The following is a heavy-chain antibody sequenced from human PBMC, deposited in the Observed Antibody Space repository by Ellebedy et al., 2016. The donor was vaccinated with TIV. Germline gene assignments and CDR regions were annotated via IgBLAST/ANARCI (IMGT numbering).Heavy chain of an antibody. CDR3: ARSGELDS. Sequence: PGGSLRLSCAASGFIISGDWMSWVRQAPGKGLEWVAHINPDGSAEYYVDSVKGRFTISRDDAKNSLFLQMNSLSAEDTAVYYCARSGELDSWGQGTLVTVSS. CDR1: GFIISGDW. J-gene: IGHJ4*02. D-gene: IGHD1-26*01. CDR2: INPDGSAE. V-gene: IGHV3-7*01.